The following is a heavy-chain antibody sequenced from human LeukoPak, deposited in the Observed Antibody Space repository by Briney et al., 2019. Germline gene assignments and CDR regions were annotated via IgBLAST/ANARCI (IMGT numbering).Heavy chain of an antibody. D-gene: IGHD6-19*01. CDR2: ISSNGGST. CDR3: VKGYSSGWYGEVWFDP. V-gene: IGHV3-64D*06. J-gene: IGHJ5*02. Sequence: GGSLRLSCSASGFTFSNYAMHWVRQAPGKGLEYVSGISSNGGSTYYADSVKGRFSISRDNSKNTLYLQMSSLGAGDTSVYYCVKGYSSGWYGEVWFDPWGQGTLVTVSS. CDR1: GFTFSNYA.